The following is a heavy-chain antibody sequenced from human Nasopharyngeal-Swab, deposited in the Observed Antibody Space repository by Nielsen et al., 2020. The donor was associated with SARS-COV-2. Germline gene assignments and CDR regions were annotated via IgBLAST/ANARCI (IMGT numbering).Heavy chain of an antibody. D-gene: IGHD6-13*01. Sequence: GGSLRLSCVASEFSFSSYGMHWVRQAPGKGLEWVAIIGYDGSSKYHADSVQGRFTISRDNSKNTLYLQMNSLRPEDTAVYYCAKVASAGIDHWGQGALVTVSS. CDR1: EFSFSSYG. J-gene: IGHJ4*02. CDR3: AKVASAGIDH. CDR2: IGYDGSSK. V-gene: IGHV3-30*02.